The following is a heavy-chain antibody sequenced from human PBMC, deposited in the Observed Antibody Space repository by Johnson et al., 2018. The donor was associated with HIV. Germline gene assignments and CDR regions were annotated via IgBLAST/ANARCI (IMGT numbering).Heavy chain of an antibody. V-gene: IGHV3-20*04. Sequence: MLLVESGGSVIRPGGSLRLSCVGTGFTFENYGMRWVRQAPGQGLQWVSGINWNGDTTTYAASVTGRFTVSRDNAKRSLYLQLSNLRAEDTALYYCATLTVRSRAFDLWGQGTLVTVSS. CDR2: INWNGDTT. D-gene: IGHD4-17*01. J-gene: IGHJ3*01. CDR1: GFTFENYG. CDR3: ATLTVRSRAFDL.